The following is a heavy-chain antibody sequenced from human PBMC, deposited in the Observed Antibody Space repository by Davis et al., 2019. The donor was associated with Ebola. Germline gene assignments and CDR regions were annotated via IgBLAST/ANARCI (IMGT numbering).Heavy chain of an antibody. V-gene: IGHV4-59*01. CDR3: ARDRYYDSSGYYYYGMDV. CDR1: GGSITDYY. Sequence: SETLSLTCTVSGGSITDYYWSWIRQTPEKGLEWIAYLYYSRTSNTNPSLKGRVTISVDTSKNQFSLKLSSVTAADTAVYYCARDRYYDSSGYYYYGMDVWGQGTTVTVSS. D-gene: IGHD3-22*01. J-gene: IGHJ6*02. CDR2: LYYSRTS.